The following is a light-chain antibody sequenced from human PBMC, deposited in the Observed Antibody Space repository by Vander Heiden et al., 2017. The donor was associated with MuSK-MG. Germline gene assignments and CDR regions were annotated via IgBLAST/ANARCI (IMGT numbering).Light chain of an antibody. CDR2: EVT. J-gene: IGLJ3*02. CDR1: SSDVGSYNL. CDR3: CSYTDSRRV. V-gene: IGLV2-23*02. Sequence: QSALTQPASVSGSPGQSLTLSCTGTSSDVGSYNLLSWYQQHPGNPPKLIIYEVTKRPSGVSTRFSGSKSGNTASLTISGLQAEDEADYYCCSYTDSRRVFGGGTRLTVL.